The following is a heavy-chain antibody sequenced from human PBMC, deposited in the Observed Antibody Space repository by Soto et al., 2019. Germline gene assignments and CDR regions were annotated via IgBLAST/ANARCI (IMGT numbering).Heavy chain of an antibody. Sequence: QVHLVQSGAEVKKPGASVKVSCQGSGYAFTTYGITWVRQAPGQGLEWMGWISAHNGNTNYAQKLQGRVTVTRDTSTSTADMELRRLRYDDTAVYYCARGRYGDYWGQGALVTVSS. CDR1: GYAFTTYG. J-gene: IGHJ4*02. V-gene: IGHV1-18*01. CDR3: ARGRYGDY. CDR2: ISAHNGNT. D-gene: IGHD1-1*01.